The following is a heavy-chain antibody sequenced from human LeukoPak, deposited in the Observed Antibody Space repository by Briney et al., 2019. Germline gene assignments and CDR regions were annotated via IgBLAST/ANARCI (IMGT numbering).Heavy chain of an antibody. CDR2: YYSGST. D-gene: IGHD3-9*01. V-gene: IGHV4-30-2*04. J-gene: IGHJ4*02. Sequence: YYSGSTYYTPSLNSRVTISVDTSKHQFSLKLSSVPAADTAVYYCATQTNYDILTGYSPLDYWGQGTLVTVSS. CDR3: ATQTNYDILTGYSPLDY.